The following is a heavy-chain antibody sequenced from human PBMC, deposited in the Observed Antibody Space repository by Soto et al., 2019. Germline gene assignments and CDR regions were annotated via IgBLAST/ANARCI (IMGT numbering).Heavy chain of an antibody. CDR3: VKDAPQPFSD. CDR2: ISGTAHAS. J-gene: IGHJ4*02. Sequence: VQLLESGGGLVQPGGSLRISCAASGFDFSNYGMSWVRQAPGKGLEWVSAISGTAHASYYAASVKGRFTISRDNSKNTLYLHMNSLRVEDTAVYFCVKDAPQPFSDWGQATLVTVSS. D-gene: IGHD3-3*02. CDR1: GFDFSNYG. V-gene: IGHV3-23*01.